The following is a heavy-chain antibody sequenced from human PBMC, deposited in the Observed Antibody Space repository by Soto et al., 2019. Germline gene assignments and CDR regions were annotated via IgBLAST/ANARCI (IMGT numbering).Heavy chain of an antibody. V-gene: IGHV2-5*02. D-gene: IGHD2-21*02. CDR3: IQSRCGGDCLQSYASYYYYGMDV. CDR2: IYWDDDK. J-gene: IGHJ6*02. CDR1: AFSLSTGGVG. Sequence: QITLKESGPPLVKPTQTLTLTCTFSAFSLSTGGVGVGWIRQPPGKALEWLALIYWDDDKRYSPSLRSRHTISKDTSKNQVVLTMTNMDPVDTATYYCIQSRCGGDCLQSYASYYYYGMDVWGQGTTVTVSS.